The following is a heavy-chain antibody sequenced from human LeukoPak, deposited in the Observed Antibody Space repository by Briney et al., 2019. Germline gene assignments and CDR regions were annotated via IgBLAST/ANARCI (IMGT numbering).Heavy chain of an antibody. V-gene: IGHV4-59*12. CDR2: IYYSGST. CDR1: GGSISSYY. Sequence: KPSETLSLTCTVSGGSISSYYWSWIRQPPGKGLEWIGYIYYSGSTNFNPSLKSRVTISVDTSKNQFSLKLSSVTAADTAVYYCARDLYSSSWYRPYYYYYMDVWGKGTTVTVSS. CDR3: ARDLYSSSWYRPYYYYYMDV. J-gene: IGHJ6*03. D-gene: IGHD6-13*01.